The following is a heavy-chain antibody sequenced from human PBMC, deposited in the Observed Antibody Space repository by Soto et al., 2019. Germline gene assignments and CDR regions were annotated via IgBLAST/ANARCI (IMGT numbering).Heavy chain of an antibody. J-gene: IGHJ4*02. CDR3: VKGEYYYDSSGYYPFDY. D-gene: IGHD3-22*01. CDR1: GFTFIHYA. Sequence: GGSLRLSCTSSGFTFIHYAMGWVRQPPGKGLEWVSVITADGGTTYYTDSVKGRFTFSRDNSKNTLYLQMNSLRAEDTAVYYCVKGEYYYDSSGYYPFDYWGQGTLVTVSS. V-gene: IGHV3-23*01. CDR2: ITADGGTT.